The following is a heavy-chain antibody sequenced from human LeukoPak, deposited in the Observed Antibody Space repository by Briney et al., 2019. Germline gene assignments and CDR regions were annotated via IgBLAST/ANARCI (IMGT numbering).Heavy chain of an antibody. J-gene: IGHJ4*02. CDR3: ARDALAQFDY. D-gene: IGHD3-16*01. V-gene: IGHV4-59*01. Sequence: PSETLSLTCSVSGGSISSYYWSWIRQPPGKGLEWIGYVSYSGSTNYNPSLKSRVIISVDTSKNQFSLRLSSVTAADTAVYYCARDALAQFDYWGQGTLASVSS. CDR2: VSYSGST. CDR1: GGSISSYY.